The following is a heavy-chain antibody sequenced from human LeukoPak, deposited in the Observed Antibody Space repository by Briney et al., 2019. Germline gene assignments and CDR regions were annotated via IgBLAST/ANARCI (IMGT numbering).Heavy chain of an antibody. CDR3: AKEAYDSSGSPQSAFDI. Sequence: PGGPLRLSCAASGFTFSIYAMSWVRQAPGKGLEWVSGISASGGSTYYADSVRGRFTISRDNSKNTLYLQMNSLRAEDTAVYYCAKEAYDSSGSPQSAFDIWGQGTMVTVSS. D-gene: IGHD3-22*01. CDR2: ISASGGST. V-gene: IGHV3-23*01. J-gene: IGHJ3*02. CDR1: GFTFSIYA.